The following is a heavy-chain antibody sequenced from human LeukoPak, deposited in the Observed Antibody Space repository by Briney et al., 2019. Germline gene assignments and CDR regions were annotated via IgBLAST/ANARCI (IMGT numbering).Heavy chain of an antibody. D-gene: IGHD2-15*01. CDR1: GYTFTGYY. CDR2: INPNSGGT. CDR3: ARDQAGYCSGGSCYSVFV. V-gene: IGHV1-2*02. Sequence: ASVKVSCKAFGYTFTGYYMHWVRQAPGQGLEWMGWINPNSGGTNYAQKFQGRVTMTRDTSISTAYMELSRLRSDDTAVYYCARDQAGYCSGGSCYSVFVWGQGTLVTVSS. J-gene: IGHJ4*02.